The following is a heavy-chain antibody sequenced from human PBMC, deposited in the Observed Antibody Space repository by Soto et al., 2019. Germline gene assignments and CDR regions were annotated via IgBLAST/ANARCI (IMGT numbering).Heavy chain of an antibody. V-gene: IGHV3-21*01. CDR1: GFTFSSYS. D-gene: IGHD6-13*01. CDR3: ARDLYSSSWYGVNYYYYGMDV. J-gene: IGHJ6*02. CDR2: ISSSSSYI. Sequence: EVQLLESGGGLVQPGGSLRLSCAASGFTFSSYSMNWVRQAPGKGLEWVSSISSSSSYIYYADSVKGRFTISRDNAKNSLYLQMNSLRAEDTAVYYCARDLYSSSWYGVNYYYYGMDVWGQGTTVTVSS.